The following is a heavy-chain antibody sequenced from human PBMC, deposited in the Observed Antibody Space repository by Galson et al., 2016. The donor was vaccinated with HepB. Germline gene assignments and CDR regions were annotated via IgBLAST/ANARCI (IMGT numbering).Heavy chain of an antibody. CDR3: AKLPRFGVDS. J-gene: IGHJ4*02. D-gene: IGHD3-10*01. Sequence: SLRLSCAASGFTFSNYAVSWVRQAPGKGLEWVSLITGSGGSTYYADSVKGRFTISRDNSRNTLYLRMNSLRTEDTAVYYCAKLPRFGVDSWGQGTLVTVSS. CDR2: ITGSGGST. V-gene: IGHV3-23*01. CDR1: GFTFSNYA.